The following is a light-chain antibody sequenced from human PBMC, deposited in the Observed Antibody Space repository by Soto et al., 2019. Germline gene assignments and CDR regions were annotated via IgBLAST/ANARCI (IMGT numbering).Light chain of an antibody. CDR3: QQYGSSPQT. Sequence: EIVLTQSPGTLSLSPGERATISCRASQSISSSYVSWYQQRPGQPTSLLIYGASTRATGLPDLFSGSGAGTALTLTIGRMVPEDFAVYYCQQYGSSPQTFGQGTKVEIK. CDR2: GAS. J-gene: IGKJ1*01. CDR1: QSISSSY. V-gene: IGKV3-20*01.